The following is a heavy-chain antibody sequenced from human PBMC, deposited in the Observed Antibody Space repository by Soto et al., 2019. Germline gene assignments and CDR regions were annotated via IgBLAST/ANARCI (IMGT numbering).Heavy chain of an antibody. D-gene: IGHD6-19*01. V-gene: IGHV4-59*08. J-gene: IGHJ6*03. Sequence: SETLSPTCTVSGGSISSYYWSWIRQPPGEGLEWIGYIYYSGSTNYNPSLKSRVTISVDTSKNQFSLKLSSVTAADTAVYYCARLGEDSSGPYYYYMDVWGKGTTVTVSS. CDR3: ARLGEDSSGPYYYYMDV. CDR2: IYYSGST. CDR1: GGSISSYY.